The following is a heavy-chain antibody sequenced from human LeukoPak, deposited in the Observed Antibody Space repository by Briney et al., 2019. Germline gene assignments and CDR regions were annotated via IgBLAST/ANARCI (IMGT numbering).Heavy chain of an antibody. D-gene: IGHD3-10*01. CDR3: ARDDYRGVTNFDP. CDR2: ISYTGNT. J-gene: IGHJ5*02. Sequence: AETLSLTCTVSGGSIRPYFWSGIRQPPGKELEWIGYISYTGNTNYNPSLKSRVTISVDTSKNQFSLQLTSVTAADTAVYYCARDDYRGVTNFDPWGQGTLVTVSS. V-gene: IGHV4-59*01. CDR1: GGSIRPYF.